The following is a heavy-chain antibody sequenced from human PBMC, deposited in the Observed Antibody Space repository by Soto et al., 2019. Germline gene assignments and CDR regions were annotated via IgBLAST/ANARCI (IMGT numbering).Heavy chain of an antibody. D-gene: IGHD6-13*01. V-gene: IGHV4-39*01. J-gene: IGHJ4*02. CDR1: GGSISSSSYY. CDR3: ARQEQQLVLDYFDY. CDR2: IYYSGST. Sequence: SETQSLTCTVSGGSISSSSYYWGWIRQPPGKGLEWIGSIYYSGSTYYNPSLKSRVTISVDTSKNQFSLKLSSVTAADTAVYYCARQEQQLVLDYFDYWGQGTLVTVSS.